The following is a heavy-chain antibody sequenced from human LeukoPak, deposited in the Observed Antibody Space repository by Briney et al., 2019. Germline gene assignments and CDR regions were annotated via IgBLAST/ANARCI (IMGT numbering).Heavy chain of an antibody. CDR3: ARGWIQLWLDY. CDR2: INHSGST. Sequence: SETLSLTCAVYGGSFSGYYWSWNRQPPGMGLEWIGEINHSGSTNYNPSLKSRVTISVDTSKNQFSLKLSSVTAADTAVYYCARGWIQLWLDYWGQGTLVTVSS. V-gene: IGHV4-34*01. CDR1: GGSFSGYY. D-gene: IGHD5-18*01. J-gene: IGHJ4*02.